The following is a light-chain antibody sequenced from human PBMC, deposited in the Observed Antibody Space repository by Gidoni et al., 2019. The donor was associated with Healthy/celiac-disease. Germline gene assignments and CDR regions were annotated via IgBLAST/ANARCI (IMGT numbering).Light chain of an antibody. CDR1: QSVLYSSINKNY. CDR3: QQYYSTPIT. Sequence: IVMTQSTDSLAVSLGERATINCKSSQSVLYSSINKNYLAWYQQKPGHPPKLLIYWASTRESGVPHRFSCSGSRTDFTLTSSSLQAEVVAVYYLQQYYSTPITFGQGTRLEIK. J-gene: IGKJ5*01. CDR2: WAS. V-gene: IGKV4-1*01.